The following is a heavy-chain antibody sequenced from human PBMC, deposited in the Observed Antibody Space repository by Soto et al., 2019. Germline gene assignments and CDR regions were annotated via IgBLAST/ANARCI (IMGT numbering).Heavy chain of an antibody. J-gene: IGHJ5*01. V-gene: IGHV4-39*01. CDR2: MYYSGGA. D-gene: IGHD2-15*01. CDR1: GVSIHNSHSF. Sequence: SETLSLTCAVSGVSIHNSHSFWGWIRQPPGKGLEFIGSMYYSGGANYNPSLKSRVTISLDTSKNQFSLTVNSVTAADTAIYYCGRVVEGATRHTDFDSWGQGTLVTVST. CDR3: GRVVEGATRHTDFDS.